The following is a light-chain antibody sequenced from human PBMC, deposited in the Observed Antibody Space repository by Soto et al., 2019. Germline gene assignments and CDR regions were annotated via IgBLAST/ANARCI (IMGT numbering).Light chain of an antibody. Sequence: QAVVTQEPSLTVSPGGTVTLTCGSSTGPVISTHYPFWFQHKPGQAPRIVIHDTSTKHSWTTARFSGSLLGGKAALTLSCAQPEDEADYCCSLSDSEGRVFGGGTEVTVL. CDR1: TGPVISTHY. V-gene: IGLV7-46*01. CDR3: SLSDSEGRV. CDR2: DTS. J-gene: IGLJ3*02.